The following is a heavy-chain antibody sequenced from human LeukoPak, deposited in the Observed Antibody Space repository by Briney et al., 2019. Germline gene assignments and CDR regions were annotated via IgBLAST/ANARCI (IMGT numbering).Heavy chain of an antibody. V-gene: IGHV3-30*18. CDR3: AKMEGSSGGAPWFDP. Sequence: GGSLRLSCLGSGFNFRYFWMSWVRQAPGKGLEWVAVISYDGSNKYYADSVKGRFTISRDNSKNTLYLQMNSLRAEDTAVYYCAKMEGSSGGAPWFDPWGQGTLVTVSS. CDR1: GFNFRYFW. J-gene: IGHJ5*02. D-gene: IGHD3-10*01. CDR2: ISYDGSNK.